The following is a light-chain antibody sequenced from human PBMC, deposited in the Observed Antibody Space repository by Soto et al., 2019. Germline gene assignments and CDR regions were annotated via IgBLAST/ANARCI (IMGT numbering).Light chain of an antibody. CDR1: QSFRGL. Sequence: EVVLTQSPVTLSLSPGERATLSCRASQSFRGLLAWYQQKPGQAPRLLIYDAYNRATGIPPRFSGSGSGTDFTLTISSLQPEDVAAYYCQKYVSSPRTFGQGTKVDIK. CDR3: QKYVSSPRT. J-gene: IGKJ1*01. V-gene: IGKV3-11*01. CDR2: DAY.